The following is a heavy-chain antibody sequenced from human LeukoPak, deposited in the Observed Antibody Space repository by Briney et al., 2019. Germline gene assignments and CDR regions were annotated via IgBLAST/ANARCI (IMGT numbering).Heavy chain of an antibody. D-gene: IGHD2-2*01. V-gene: IGHV3-66*01. CDR2: IYSGGST. Sequence: GGSLRLSCAASGFTFSSYWMHWVRQAPGKGLEWVSVIYSGGSTYYADSVKGRFTISRDNSKNTLYLQMNSLRAEDTAVYYCARASIVVVPAANYFDYWGQGTLVTVSS. CDR3: ARASIVVVPAANYFDY. CDR1: GFTFSSYW. J-gene: IGHJ4*02.